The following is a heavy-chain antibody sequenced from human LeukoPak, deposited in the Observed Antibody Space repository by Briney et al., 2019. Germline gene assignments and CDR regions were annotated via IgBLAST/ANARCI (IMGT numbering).Heavy chain of an antibody. Sequence: ASVKVSCKVSGYTLTELSMHWVRQAPGKGLEWRGGFDPEDGETIYAQKFQGRVTMTEDTSTDTAYMELSSLRSEDTAVYYCATHCSSTSCYYGEFDYWGQGTLVTVSS. D-gene: IGHD2-2*01. J-gene: IGHJ4*02. CDR1: GYTLTELS. V-gene: IGHV1-24*01. CDR3: ATHCSSTSCYYGEFDY. CDR2: FDPEDGET.